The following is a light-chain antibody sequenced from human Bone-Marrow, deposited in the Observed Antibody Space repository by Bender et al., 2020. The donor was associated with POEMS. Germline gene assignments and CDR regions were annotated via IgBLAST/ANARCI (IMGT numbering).Light chain of an antibody. CDR1: NIQRKS. V-gene: IGLV3-25*03. CDR2: DDS. CDR3: QSTDSSGFYVV. J-gene: IGLJ3*02. Sequence: SYVLTQPPSMSVAPGQTARMTCGGDNIQRKSLQWYRQKPGQAPVLVIFDDSNRPSGIPERFSGSSSGTIVTLTITGVQAEDEAKYYCQSTDSSGFYVVFGGGTQLTVL.